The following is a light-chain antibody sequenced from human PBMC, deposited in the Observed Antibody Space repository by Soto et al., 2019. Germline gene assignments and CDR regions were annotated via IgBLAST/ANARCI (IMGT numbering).Light chain of an antibody. J-gene: IGLJ1*01. CDR1: SSDVCGYNY. Sequence: SVLTQPASVSGSPGQSITISCTGTSSDVCGYNYVSWYQQHPGKAPKLMIYDVSNRPSGVSNRFSGSKSGNTASLTISGLQAEDEADYYCSSYTSSSTRVFGTGTKVTVL. CDR3: SSYTSSSTRV. V-gene: IGLV2-14*01. CDR2: DVS.